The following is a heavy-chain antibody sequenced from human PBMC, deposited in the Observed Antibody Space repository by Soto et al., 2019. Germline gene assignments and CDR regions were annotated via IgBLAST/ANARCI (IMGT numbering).Heavy chain of an antibody. V-gene: IGHV1-69*08. Sequence: QVQLVQSGAEVKKPGSSVKVSCKASGGTFSSYTISWVRQAPGQGLEWMGRIIPILGIANYAQKFQGRVTITADKPTSTAYMELSSLSSEDTAVYYCARDSGAGYNFDYYYGMDVWGQGTTVTVSS. CDR3: ARDSGAGYNFDYYYGMDV. D-gene: IGHD5-12*01. CDR2: IIPILGIA. CDR1: GGTFSSYT. J-gene: IGHJ6*02.